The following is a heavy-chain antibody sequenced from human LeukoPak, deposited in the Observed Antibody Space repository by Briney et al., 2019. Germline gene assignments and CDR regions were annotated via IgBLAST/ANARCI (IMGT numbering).Heavy chain of an antibody. D-gene: IGHD2-15*01. CDR3: SRGYSGGFDY. J-gene: IGHJ4*02. CDR1: GFTFSSYW. Sequence: PGGSLRLSCAASGFTFSSYWMHWVRQAPGKGLVWVSRIDSDGSSPIYADSVKGRFTISRDNAKNTLYLQMNSLRAEDTAVYFRSRGYSGGFDYWGQGTLVTVSS. CDR2: IDSDGSSP. V-gene: IGHV3-74*01.